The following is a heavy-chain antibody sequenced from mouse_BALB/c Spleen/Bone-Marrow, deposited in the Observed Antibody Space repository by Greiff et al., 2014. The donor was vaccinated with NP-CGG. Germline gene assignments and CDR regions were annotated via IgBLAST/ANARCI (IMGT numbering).Heavy chain of an antibody. V-gene: IGHV1-9*01. Sequence: QVQLQQPGAELMKPGASMKISCKATGYTFSSYWIEWVKQRPGHGHEWIGEILPGSGSTNYNERFKGKATFTADTSSNTAYMQLSSLTSEDSAVYYCARAYYVNYDAMDYWGQGTSVTVSS. CDR1: GYTFSSYW. CDR3: ARAYYVNYDAMDY. CDR2: ILPGSGST. D-gene: IGHD2-10*01. J-gene: IGHJ4*01.